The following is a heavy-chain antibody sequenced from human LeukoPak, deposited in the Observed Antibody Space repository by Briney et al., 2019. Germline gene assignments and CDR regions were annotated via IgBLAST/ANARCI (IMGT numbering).Heavy chain of an antibody. V-gene: IGHV4-38-2*02. CDR1: GYSISSGYY. D-gene: IGHD3-3*01. Sequence: PSETLSLTCTVSGYSISSGYYWGWIRQPPGKGLEWIGSIYHSGSTYYNPSLKSRVTISVDTSKNQFSLKLSSVTAADTAVYYCARTYYDFWSGNNWFDPWGQGTLVTVSS. CDR2: IYHSGST. J-gene: IGHJ5*02. CDR3: ARTYYDFWSGNNWFDP.